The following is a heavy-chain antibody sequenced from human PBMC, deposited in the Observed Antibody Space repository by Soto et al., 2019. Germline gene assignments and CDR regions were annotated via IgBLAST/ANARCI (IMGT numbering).Heavy chain of an antibody. V-gene: IGHV1-8*01. CDR1: GYTFTSYD. Sequence: QVQLVQSGAEVRKPGASVKVSCKASGYTFTSYDINWVRQATGQGLEYLGWMSPNSGNTGYVQKFQGRVTMTWDTSXITAYMELSSLRSEDTAVYFCARGVKYGAYSRWFDPWGQGTLVTVSS. D-gene: IGHD4-17*01. J-gene: IGHJ5*02. CDR3: ARGVKYGAYSRWFDP. CDR2: MSPNSGNT.